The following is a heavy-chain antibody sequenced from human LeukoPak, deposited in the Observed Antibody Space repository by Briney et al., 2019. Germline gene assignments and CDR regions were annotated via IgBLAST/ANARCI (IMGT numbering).Heavy chain of an antibody. CDR2: ISGNGGST. Sequence: PGGSLRLSCAASGFTFSSYALTWVRQAPGKGLEWVSAISGNGGSTNYADSVKGRFTISRDNSKNTLYLQVNSLRAEDTAVYYCAKYRSAWSFDYWGQGTLVTVFS. J-gene: IGHJ4*02. CDR3: AKYRSAWSFDY. D-gene: IGHD6-13*01. V-gene: IGHV3-23*01. CDR1: GFTFSSYA.